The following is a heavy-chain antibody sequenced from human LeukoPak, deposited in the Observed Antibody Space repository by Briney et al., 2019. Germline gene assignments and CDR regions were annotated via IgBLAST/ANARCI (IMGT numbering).Heavy chain of an antibody. CDR1: GGSISSYY. Sequence: PSETLSLTCTVSGGSISSYYWSWIRQPPGKGPEWIGHISYSGSTNYNPSLKSRVTISLDMSKTQVSLKLSSVTAADTAVYHCARAYYDNVWGTYRWFDPWGQGTLVTVSS. V-gene: IGHV4-59*01. CDR2: ISYSGST. D-gene: IGHD3-16*01. J-gene: IGHJ5*02. CDR3: ARAYYDNVWGTYRWFDP.